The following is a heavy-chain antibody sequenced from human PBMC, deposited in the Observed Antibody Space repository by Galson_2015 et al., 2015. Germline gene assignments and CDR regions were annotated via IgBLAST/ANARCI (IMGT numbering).Heavy chain of an antibody. CDR1: GFTFSTYG. CDR2: IWYDGSNK. D-gene: IGHD5-12*01. CDR3: VAIEQGY. Sequence: SLRLSCAASGFTFSTYGMHWLRQAPGKGLEWVAVIWYDGSNKYYADSVKGRFTISRDNSKNTLYLQMNSLRAEDTAVYYCVAIEQGYWGQGTLVTVSS. J-gene: IGHJ4*02. V-gene: IGHV3-33*01.